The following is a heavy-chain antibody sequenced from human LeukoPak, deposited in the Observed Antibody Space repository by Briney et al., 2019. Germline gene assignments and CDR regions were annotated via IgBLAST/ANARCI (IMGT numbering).Heavy chain of an antibody. J-gene: IGHJ4*02. Sequence: HSGGSLRLSCAASGFTFSNYWVSWVRQAPGKGLEWVANIKQDGSEKYYVDSVKGRFTISRDNDKNSLYLQMNSLRAEDAAVYYCAGGRQLGYWGQGTLVTVSS. CDR3: AGGRQLGY. CDR2: IKQDGSEK. V-gene: IGHV3-7*01. CDR1: GFTFSNYW. D-gene: IGHD6-13*01.